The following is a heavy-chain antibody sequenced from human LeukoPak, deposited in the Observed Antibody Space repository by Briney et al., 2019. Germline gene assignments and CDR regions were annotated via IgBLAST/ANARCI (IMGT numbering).Heavy chain of an antibody. D-gene: IGHD6-13*01. CDR3: ARGGGIAAAGTAPAEYFQH. V-gene: IGHV4-4*02. CDR1: GGSISSSNW. CDR2: IYHSGST. J-gene: IGHJ1*01. Sequence: SGTLSLTCAVSGGSISSSNWWSWVRQPPGKGLEWIGEIYHSGSTNYNPSLKSRVTISVDKSKNQFSLKLSSVTAADTAVYYCARGGGIAAAGTAPAEYFQHWGQGTLVTVSS.